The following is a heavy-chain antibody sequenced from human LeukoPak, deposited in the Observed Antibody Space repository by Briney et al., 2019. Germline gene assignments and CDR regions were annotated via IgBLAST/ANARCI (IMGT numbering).Heavy chain of an antibody. J-gene: IGHJ4*02. CDR3: ARTGASYSNYLDY. V-gene: IGHV4-39*07. Sequence: PSETLSLTCTVSGGSISSSSYYWGWIRQPPRKGLEWIGTIYYSGSSYYNPSLKSRVNISVDTSKNQFSLKLSSVTAADTAVYYCARTGASYSNYLDYWGQGTLVTVSS. CDR2: IYYSGSS. D-gene: IGHD4-11*01. CDR1: GGSISSSSYY.